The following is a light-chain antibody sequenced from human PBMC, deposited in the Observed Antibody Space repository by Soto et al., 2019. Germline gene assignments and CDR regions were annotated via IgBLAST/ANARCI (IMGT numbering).Light chain of an antibody. Sequence: DIQMTQSPSSVSASVGDRVTITCRASQGVSSWLAWFQQKPGKAPKLLIYAASNLQSGVPSRFSGSGSGTDFTLTISCLQSEDFATYYCQQYYSYPRTFGQGTKVDIK. CDR3: QQYYSYPRT. V-gene: IGKV1-12*01. CDR1: QGVSSW. J-gene: IGKJ1*01. CDR2: AAS.